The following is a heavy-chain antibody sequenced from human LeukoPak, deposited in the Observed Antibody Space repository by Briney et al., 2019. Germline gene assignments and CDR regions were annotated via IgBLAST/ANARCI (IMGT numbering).Heavy chain of an antibody. D-gene: IGHD3/OR15-3a*01. J-gene: IGHJ4*02. CDR1: GFTFSNYG. CDR3: ANSDSD. V-gene: IGHV3-23*01. Sequence: GGSLRLPCAASGFTFSNYGMSWVRQAPGKGLEWVSGIGTSISRTYYADSVKGRFTISRDNSKNTLYLQMNSLRVEDTAVYYCANSDSDWGQGTLVTVSS. CDR2: IGTSISRT.